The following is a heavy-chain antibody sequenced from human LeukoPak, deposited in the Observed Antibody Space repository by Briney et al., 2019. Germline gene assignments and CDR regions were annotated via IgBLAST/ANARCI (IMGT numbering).Heavy chain of an antibody. J-gene: IGHJ4*02. CDR1: GYSISSGYY. CDR2: IYHSGST. D-gene: IGHD6-19*01. CDR3: ARDHGSGWPYFDY. V-gene: IGHV4-38-2*02. Sequence: SETLSLTCAVSGYSISSGYYWGWIRQPPGKGLEWIGSIYHSGSTYYNPSLKSRVTISVDTSKNQFSLKLSSVIAADTAVYYCARDHGSGWPYFDYWGQGTLVTVSS.